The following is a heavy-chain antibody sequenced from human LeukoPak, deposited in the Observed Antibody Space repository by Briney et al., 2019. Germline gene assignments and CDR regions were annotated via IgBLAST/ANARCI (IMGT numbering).Heavy chain of an antibody. Sequence: GGSLRLSCAASGFTFSSYDMNWVRQAPGKGLEWVSSIGSSENSIYYADSVKGRFTISRDNAKSSLYLQMNSLRAEDTAVYYCARRPTVTTPLTAWGQGTLVTVSS. J-gene: IGHJ5*02. D-gene: IGHD4-17*01. CDR1: GFTFSSYD. V-gene: IGHV3-21*04. CDR3: ARRPTVTTPLTA. CDR2: IGSSENSI.